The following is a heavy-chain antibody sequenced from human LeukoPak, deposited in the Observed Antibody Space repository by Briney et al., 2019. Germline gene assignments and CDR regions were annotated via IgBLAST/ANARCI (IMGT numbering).Heavy chain of an antibody. D-gene: IGHD2-2*02. Sequence: SETLSLTCTVSGGSISSYYWSWIRQPAGKGLEWIGRIYTSGSTNYNPSLKSRVTMSVDTSKNQFSLKLSPVTAADTAVYYCARILGYCSSTSCYMNDAFDIWGQGTMVTVSS. CDR2: IYTSGST. CDR1: GGSISSYY. CDR3: ARILGYCSSTSCYMNDAFDI. J-gene: IGHJ3*02. V-gene: IGHV4-4*07.